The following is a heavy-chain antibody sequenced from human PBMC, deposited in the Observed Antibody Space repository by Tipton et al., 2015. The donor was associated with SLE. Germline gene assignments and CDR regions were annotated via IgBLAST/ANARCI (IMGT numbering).Heavy chain of an antibody. CDR2: ISYDGSNK. Sequence: SLRLSCAASGFTFSSYAMHWVRQAPGKGLEWVAVISYDGSNKYYADSVKGRFTISRDNSKNTLYLQMNSLRAEDTAVYYCARASTWGAVAGTGLDYWGQGTLVTVS. V-gene: IGHV3-30*04. CDR3: ARASTWGAVAGTGLDY. J-gene: IGHJ4*02. D-gene: IGHD6-19*01. CDR1: GFTFSSYA.